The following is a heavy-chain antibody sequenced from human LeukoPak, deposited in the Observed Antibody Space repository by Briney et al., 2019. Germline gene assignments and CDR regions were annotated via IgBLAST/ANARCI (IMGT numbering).Heavy chain of an antibody. CDR1: GYSFTSYW. Sequence: GESLKIFCKGSGYSFTSYWIGWVRQMPGKGLEWMGIIYPGDSDTRYSPSFQGQVTISADKSISTAYLQWSSLKASDTAMYYCARAPYYDILTGYRWFDPWGQGTLVTVSS. CDR3: ARAPYYDILTGYRWFDP. V-gene: IGHV5-51*01. D-gene: IGHD3-9*01. J-gene: IGHJ5*02. CDR2: IYPGDSDT.